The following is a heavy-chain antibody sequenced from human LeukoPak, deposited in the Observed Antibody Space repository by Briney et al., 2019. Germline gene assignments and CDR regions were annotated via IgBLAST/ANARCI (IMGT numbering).Heavy chain of an antibody. D-gene: IGHD3-10*01. J-gene: IGHJ6*03. CDR3: ARAIYYGSRSYSKGEYYYYYYMDV. CDR1: GGSFSGYY. V-gene: IGHV4-34*01. Sequence: SETLSLTCAVYGGSFSGYYWSWIRQPPAKGLEWIGEINHSGSTNYNPSLTSRVTISLDPSKNQFARKLSSVTAADTAVYYCARAIYYGSRSYSKGEYYYYYYMDVWGKGSTVTVSS. CDR2: INHSGST.